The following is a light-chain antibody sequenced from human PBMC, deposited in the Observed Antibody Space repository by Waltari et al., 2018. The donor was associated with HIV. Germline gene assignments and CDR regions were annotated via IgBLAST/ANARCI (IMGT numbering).Light chain of an antibody. CDR1: TRHLGCYTY. CDR2: EVT. Sequence: QSALTQPASVSGSPGPSIPISSTAPTRHLGCYTYVSWYQQHPGKAPKLLIYEVTHRPSGISYRFSGSKSGNTASMTISGLQAEDEADYYCSSYTTTTTILFGGGTKVTVL. V-gene: IGLV2-14*01. CDR3: SSYTTTTTIL. J-gene: IGLJ3*02.